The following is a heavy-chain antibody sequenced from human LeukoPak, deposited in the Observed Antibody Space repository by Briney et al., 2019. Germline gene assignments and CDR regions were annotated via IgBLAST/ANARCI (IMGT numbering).Heavy chain of an antibody. Sequence: ASVKVSCKASGYTFTSYGISWVRRAPGQGLEWMGWISAYNGNTNYAQKLQGRVTMTTDTSTSTAYMELRSLRSDDTAVYYCARPRIVGALGGWFDPWGQGTLVTVSS. D-gene: IGHD1-26*01. CDR3: ARPRIVGALGGWFDP. CDR2: ISAYNGNT. J-gene: IGHJ5*02. V-gene: IGHV1-18*01. CDR1: GYTFTSYG.